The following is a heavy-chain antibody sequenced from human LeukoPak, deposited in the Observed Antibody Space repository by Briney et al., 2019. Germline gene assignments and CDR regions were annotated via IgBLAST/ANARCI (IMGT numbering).Heavy chain of an antibody. CDR3: TRTSSTNWFDP. Sequence: ASVKVSCKASVYTFTAYYIHWVRQAPGQALEWMGWIHPNSGGTNSAQKFQGSVTMTRDTSISTAYMELSRLRSDDTAVYYCTRTSSTNWFDPWGQGTLVTVSS. V-gene: IGHV1-2*02. CDR2: IHPNSGGT. J-gene: IGHJ5*02. CDR1: VYTFTAYY.